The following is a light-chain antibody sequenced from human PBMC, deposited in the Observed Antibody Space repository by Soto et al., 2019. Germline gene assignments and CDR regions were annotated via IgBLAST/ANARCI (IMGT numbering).Light chain of an antibody. CDR1: QSVSRY. V-gene: IGKV3-11*01. CDR2: DTS. J-gene: IGKJ1*01. CDR3: QQRTNWLGT. Sequence: EIVLTQSPVTLSLSPGERATLSCRASQSVSRYLAWYQQKPGQAPRLLIYDTSIRATGIPPRFSGSGSGTDFTLTITGLEPEDFAIYYCQQRTNWLGTFGQGTKVEIK.